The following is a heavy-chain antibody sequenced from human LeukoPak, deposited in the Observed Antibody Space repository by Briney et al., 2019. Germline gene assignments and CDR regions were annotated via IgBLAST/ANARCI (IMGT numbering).Heavy chain of an antibody. CDR2: ISGSGGST. V-gene: IGHV3-23*01. J-gene: IGHJ6*02. CDR3: AKAGGYCSGGSCYSTLYYYYGMDV. D-gene: IGHD2-15*01. Sequence: PGGSLRLSCAASGFTFSSYAMSWVRQAPGKGLEWVSAISGSGGSTYYADSVKGRFTISRDNSKNTLYLQMNSLRAEDTAVYYCAKAGGYCSGGSCYSTLYYYYGMDVWGQGTTVTVSS. CDR1: GFTFSSYA.